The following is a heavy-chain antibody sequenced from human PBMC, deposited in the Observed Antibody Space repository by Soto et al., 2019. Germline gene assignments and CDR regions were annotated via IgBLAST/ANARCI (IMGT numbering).Heavy chain of an antibody. D-gene: IGHD5-12*01. CDR3: GRGRSGQIVVFY. CDR1: GYTFTGHY. Sequence: ASVKVSCKASGYTFTGHYIHWVRQAPEQGPEWMGEIGPESGATRYAQKFQGRVTMTRDMSITTVYMALNNLSPDDTAVYYCGRGRSGQIVVFYWGQGTPVTVSS. J-gene: IGHJ4*02. V-gene: IGHV1-2*02. CDR2: IGPESGAT.